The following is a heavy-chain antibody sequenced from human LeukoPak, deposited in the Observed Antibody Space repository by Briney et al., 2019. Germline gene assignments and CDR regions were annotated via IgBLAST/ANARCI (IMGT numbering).Heavy chain of an antibody. CDR2: ISNTGRAT. Sequence: GGSLRLSCVASGFTFSSYSMHWVRPAPGERLEWLSGISNTGRATDYADSIKGRFTISRDNSKNTVFLQMNSLRAEDTAEYFCAHQVPPNDEFFDHWGQGTLVTVSS. J-gene: IGHJ5*02. V-gene: IGHV3-23*01. CDR3: AHQVPPNDEFFDH. CDR1: GFTFSSYS.